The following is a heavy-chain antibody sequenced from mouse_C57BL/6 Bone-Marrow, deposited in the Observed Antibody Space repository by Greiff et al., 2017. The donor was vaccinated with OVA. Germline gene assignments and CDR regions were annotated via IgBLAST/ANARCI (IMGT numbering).Heavy chain of an antibody. V-gene: IGHV1-81*01. J-gene: IGHJ3*01. Sequence: VQLKESGAELARPGASVKLSCTASGYTFTSYGISWVKQRTGQGLEWIGEIYPRSGNTYYNAKFKGQATLTADKSSSTAYMELRSMTSEDAAVYFCARRAAQATLGAYWGQGTLVTVSA. CDR1: GYTFTSYG. D-gene: IGHD3-2*02. CDR3: ARRAAQATLGAY. CDR2: IYPRSGNT.